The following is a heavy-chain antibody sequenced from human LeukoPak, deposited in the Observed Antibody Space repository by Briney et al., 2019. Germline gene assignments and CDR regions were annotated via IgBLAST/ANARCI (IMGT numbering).Heavy chain of an antibody. J-gene: IGHJ4*02. D-gene: IGHD4-17*01. CDR3: ARAGGSTVSHSDY. CDR1: GFTFSTYF. Sequence: GGSLRLSCAASGFTFSTYFMSWVRQAPGKGLEWVANLHPDGSHQYYVDSVRGRFTISRDNAKNSLYLQMNSLRAEDTAVYYCARAGGSTVSHSDYWGQGTLVTVSS. V-gene: IGHV3-7*01. CDR2: LHPDGSHQ.